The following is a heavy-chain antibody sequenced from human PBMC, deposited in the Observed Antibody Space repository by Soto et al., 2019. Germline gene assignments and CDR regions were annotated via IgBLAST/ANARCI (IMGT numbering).Heavy chain of an antibody. D-gene: IGHD2-15*01. J-gene: IGHJ3*02. CDR3: AREGCSGGSCYGPYDAFDI. CDR2: IIPIFGTA. CDR1: GGTFSSYA. Sequence: QVQLVQSGAEVKKPGSSVKVSCKASGGTFSSYAISWVRQAPGQGLEWMGGIIPIFGTANYAQKFQGRVTITADESTGPAYMGLSSLRSEDTAVYYCAREGCSGGSCYGPYDAFDIWGQGTMVTVSS. V-gene: IGHV1-69*01.